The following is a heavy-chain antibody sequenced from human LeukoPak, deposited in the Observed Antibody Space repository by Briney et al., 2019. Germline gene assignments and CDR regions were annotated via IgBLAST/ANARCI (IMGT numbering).Heavy chain of an antibody. CDR2: IYYSGST. Sequence: SETLSLTCTLSGGSISSGDYYWSWIRQPPGKGLEWIGYIYYSGSTYYNPSLKSRVTMSVDTSKNQFSLKLSSVTAADTAVYYCARDPYCSGGSCYWRAYWYFDLWGRGTLVTASS. V-gene: IGHV4-30-4*01. CDR3: ARDPYCSGGSCYWRAYWYFDL. D-gene: IGHD2-15*01. CDR1: GGSISSGDYY. J-gene: IGHJ2*01.